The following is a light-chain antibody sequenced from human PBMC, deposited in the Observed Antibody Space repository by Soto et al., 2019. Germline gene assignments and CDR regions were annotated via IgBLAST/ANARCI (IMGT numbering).Light chain of an antibody. CDR3: KQYGSSPFT. Sequence: EIVLTQSPATLSLSPGERATLSCRASQSVSNYLAWYQQKPGQPPRLLISGSSIRATGIPKRFSGSASGTNFTLTIRSMEKEDFAVFYCKQYGSSPFTVGTGTKGDI. J-gene: IGKJ3*01. CDR2: GSS. V-gene: IGKV3-20*01. CDR1: QSVSNY.